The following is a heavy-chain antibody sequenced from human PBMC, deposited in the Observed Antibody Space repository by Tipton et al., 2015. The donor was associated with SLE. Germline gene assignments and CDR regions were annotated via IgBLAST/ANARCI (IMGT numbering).Heavy chain of an antibody. Sequence: TLSLTCTVSGGSISNGAYYWNWIRQHPGKGLEWIGYIYYSGSTYYNPSLKSRVTISLDTSKNQISLNLSSVTAADTGVYYCARSNIYTAMANSWCQGTLVTVSS. CDR2: IYYSGST. D-gene: IGHD5-18*01. CDR3: ARSNIYTAMANS. V-gene: IGHV4-31*03. CDR1: GGSISNGAYY. J-gene: IGHJ5*02.